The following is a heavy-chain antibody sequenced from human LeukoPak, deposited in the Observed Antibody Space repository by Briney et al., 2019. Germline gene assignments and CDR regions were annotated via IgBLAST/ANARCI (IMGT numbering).Heavy chain of an antibody. Sequence: ASVKVSCKASGYTFTSYGISWVRQAPGQGLEWMGWISAYNGNTNYAQKLQGRVTMTTDTSTSTAYMELRSLRSDDTAVYYCAGHSSSWFYNWFDPWGQGTLVTVSS. J-gene: IGHJ5*02. D-gene: IGHD6-13*01. V-gene: IGHV1-18*01. CDR1: GYTFTSYG. CDR3: AGHSSSWFYNWFDP. CDR2: ISAYNGNT.